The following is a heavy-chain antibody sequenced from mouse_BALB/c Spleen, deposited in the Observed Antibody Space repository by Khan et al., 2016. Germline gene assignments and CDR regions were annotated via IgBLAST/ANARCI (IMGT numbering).Heavy chain of an antibody. Sequence: EVELVESGGGLVKPGGSLKLSCAASGFAFSSYDMSWVRQTPEKRLEWVAYISSGGGSTYYPDTVTGRFTISRDNAKNTLYLQMSSLKSEDTAMYYCARQRYGNYYYYAMDYGGQGTAVTVSS. D-gene: IGHD2-1*01. J-gene: IGHJ4*01. CDR3: ARQRYGNYYYYAMDY. CDR2: ISSGGGST. CDR1: GFAFSSYD. V-gene: IGHV5-12-1*01.